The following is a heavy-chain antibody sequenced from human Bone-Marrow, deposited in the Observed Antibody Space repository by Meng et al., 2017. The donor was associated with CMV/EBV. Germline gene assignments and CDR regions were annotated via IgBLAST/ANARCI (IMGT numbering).Heavy chain of an antibody. V-gene: IGHV4-34*01. J-gene: IGHJ4*02. CDR3: AGERISGTTYFDY. Sequence: GSLRLSCAVYGGSFSGYYCAWIRQPPGKGLEWIGSVYYSGKTYYNPSLKGRVTISGDTSTSQLSLKLSSVTAADTAVYYCAGERISGTTYFDYWGQGTLVTVSS. CDR1: GGSFSGYY. D-gene: IGHD1-7*01. CDR2: VYYSGKT.